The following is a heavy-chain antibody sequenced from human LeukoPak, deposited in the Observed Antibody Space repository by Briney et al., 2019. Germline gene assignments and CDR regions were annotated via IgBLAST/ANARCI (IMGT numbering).Heavy chain of an antibody. CDR3: TGNGYYSLEY. V-gene: IGHV4-59*12. J-gene: IGHJ4*02. CDR2: ISDSGST. Sequence: SETLSLTCTVSGGSISSFYWSWIRQPPGKGLEWIGYISDSGSTNYNPSLKSRVTISVDTSKNKFSLKLSSVTAADTAVYYCTGNGYYSLEYWGQGTLVTVSS. D-gene: IGHD3-3*01. CDR1: GGSISSFY.